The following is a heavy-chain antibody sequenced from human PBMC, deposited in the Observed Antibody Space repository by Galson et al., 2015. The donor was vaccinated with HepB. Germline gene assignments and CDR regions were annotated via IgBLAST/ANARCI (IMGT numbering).Heavy chain of an antibody. CDR3: AKDGGSGYTDGPNRFDP. Sequence: SLRLSCAASGFTFSSYGMNWVRQAPGKGLEWVAVVSCDSSNKYYADSVKGRFTISRDNSKNTLYLQMTSLRAEDTAIYYCAKDGGSGYTDGPNRFDPWGQGALVTVSS. V-gene: IGHV3-30*18. J-gene: IGHJ5*02. CDR2: VSCDSSNK. D-gene: IGHD5-18*01. CDR1: GFTFSSYG.